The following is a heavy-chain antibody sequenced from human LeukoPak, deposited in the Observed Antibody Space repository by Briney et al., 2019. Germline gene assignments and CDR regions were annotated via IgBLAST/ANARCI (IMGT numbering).Heavy chain of an antibody. CDR2: INHSGST. J-gene: IGHJ6*03. Sequence: SETLSLTCAVYGGSFSGYYWSWIRQPPGKGLEWIGEINHSGSTNYNPSLKSRVTISVDTSKNQFSLKLSSVTAADTAVYYCARGLRSLSYYMDVWGKGTTVTVSS. V-gene: IGHV4-34*01. D-gene: IGHD3-10*01. CDR1: GGSFSGYY. CDR3: ARGLRSLSYYMDV.